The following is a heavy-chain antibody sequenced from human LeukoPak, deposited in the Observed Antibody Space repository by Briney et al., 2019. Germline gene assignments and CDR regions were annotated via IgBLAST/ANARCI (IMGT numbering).Heavy chain of an antibody. Sequence: GGSLRLSCAASGFTFSSYSMNWVRQAPGKGLEWVSSISSSSSYVYYADSVKGRFTISRDNAKNSLYLQMNSLRAEDTAVYYCARVSGYCSSTSCFGYWGQGTLVTVSS. V-gene: IGHV3-21*01. J-gene: IGHJ4*02. CDR2: ISSSSSYV. CDR3: ARVSGYCSSTSCFGY. CDR1: GFTFSSYS. D-gene: IGHD2-2*01.